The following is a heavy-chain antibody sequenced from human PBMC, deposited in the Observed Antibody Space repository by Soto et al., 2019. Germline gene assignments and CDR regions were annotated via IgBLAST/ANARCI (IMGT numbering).Heavy chain of an antibody. CDR3: ARGTEDSSGYIVDY. Sequence: QVQLVESGGGVVQPGRSLRLSCAASGLTFSSYAMHWVRQAPGKGLEWVAVISYDGSNKYYADSVKGRFTISRDNSKNTLYLQMNSLRAEDTAVYYCARGTEDSSGYIVDYWGQGTLVTVSS. D-gene: IGHD3-22*01. J-gene: IGHJ4*02. CDR2: ISYDGSNK. V-gene: IGHV3-30-3*01. CDR1: GLTFSSYA.